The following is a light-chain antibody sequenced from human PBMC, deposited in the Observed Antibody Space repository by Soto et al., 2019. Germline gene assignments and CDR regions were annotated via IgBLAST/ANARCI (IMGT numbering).Light chain of an antibody. V-gene: IGLV2-11*01. CDR2: DVS. J-gene: IGLJ1*01. CDR1: SSDVGRYDY. CDR3: CSFAGSYTYV. Sequence: QSVLTQPPSASGSPVQSVTISCTGTSSDVGRYDYVSWYQQHPGKAPKLIIYDVSERPSGVPDRFSGSKFGNTASLTISGLQAEDEADYSCCSFAGSYTYVFGTGTKVTVL.